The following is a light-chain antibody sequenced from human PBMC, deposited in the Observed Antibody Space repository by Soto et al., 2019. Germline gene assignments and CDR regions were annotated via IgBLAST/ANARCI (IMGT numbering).Light chain of an antibody. CDR1: QSFNFNY. CDR2: RAS. CDR3: QQYGTSTWT. Sequence: EIVLTQSPGTLSLSPGERATLSCRASQSFNFNYLAWYQQKPGQAPRLLISRASSRAAGIPDRFSGSGSGTHFTLTISRLEPEDFAVYYCQQYGTSTWTFGQGTKVEIK. V-gene: IGKV3-20*01. J-gene: IGKJ1*01.